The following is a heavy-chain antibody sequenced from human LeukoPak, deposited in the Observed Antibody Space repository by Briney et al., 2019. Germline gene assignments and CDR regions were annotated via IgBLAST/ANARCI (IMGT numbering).Heavy chain of an antibody. J-gene: IGHJ4*02. CDR3: THTMVPAYYDFWSGYNY. Sequence: TLSLTCTVSGVSLSSYYWSWIRQPPGKALEWLALIYWNDDKRYSPSLKSRLTITKDTSENQVVLTMTNMDPVDTATYYCTHTMVPAYYDFWSGYNYWGQGTLVTVSS. CDR1: GVSLSSYYW. CDR2: IYWNDDK. V-gene: IGHV2-5*01. D-gene: IGHD3-3*01.